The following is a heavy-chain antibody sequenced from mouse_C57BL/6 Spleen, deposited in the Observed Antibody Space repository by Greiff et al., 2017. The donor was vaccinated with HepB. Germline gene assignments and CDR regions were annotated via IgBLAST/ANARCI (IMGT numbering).Heavy chain of an antibody. CDR3: ARLVELRLLDY. CDR1: GYAFSSSW. J-gene: IGHJ2*01. V-gene: IGHV1-82*01. Sequence: QVQLQQSGPELVKPGASVKISCKASGYAFSSSWMNWVKQRPGKGLEWIGRIYPGDGDTNYNGKFKGKATLTADKSSSTAYMQLSSLTSEDSAVYFCARLVELRLLDYWGQGTTLTVSS. CDR2: IYPGDGDT. D-gene: IGHD3-2*02.